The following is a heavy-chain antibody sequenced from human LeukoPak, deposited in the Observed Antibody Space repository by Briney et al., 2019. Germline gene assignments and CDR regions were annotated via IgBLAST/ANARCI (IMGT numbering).Heavy chain of an antibody. Sequence: SETLSLTCTVSGGSVNSSDYYWGWIRQPPGKGLEWIGSIYYTGSTYYKPSLKSRVTISIDTSKNQFSLKLSSVTAADTAVYYCARGKNTYYYYMDVWGKGTTVTVSS. CDR2: IYYTGST. J-gene: IGHJ6*03. V-gene: IGHV4-39*07. CDR3: ARGKNTYYYYMDV. CDR1: GGSVNSSDYY.